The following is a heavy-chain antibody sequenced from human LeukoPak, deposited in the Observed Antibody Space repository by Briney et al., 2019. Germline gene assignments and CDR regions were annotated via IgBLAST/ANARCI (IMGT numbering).Heavy chain of an antibody. CDR1: GGSISSYY. Sequence: SETLSLTCTVSGGSISSYYWSWIRQPPGKGLEWIGYIYYGGSTNYNPSLKSRVTISVDTSKNQFSLKLGSVTAADTAVYYCAGMQHSRRSDYWGQGTLVTVSS. D-gene: IGHD6-13*01. J-gene: IGHJ4*02. V-gene: IGHV4-59*01. CDR3: AGMQHSRRSDY. CDR2: IYYGGST.